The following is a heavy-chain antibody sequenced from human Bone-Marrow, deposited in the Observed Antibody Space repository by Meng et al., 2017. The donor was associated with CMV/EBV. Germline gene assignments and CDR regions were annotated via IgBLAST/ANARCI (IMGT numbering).Heavy chain of an antibody. Sequence: SVKVSCKASGGTFSSYAISWVRQAPGQGLEWMGGIIPIFGTANYAQKFQGRVTITTDESTSTAYMELSSLRSEDTAVYYCARGDSSGYYYDEFDYWGQGTLVTVPS. CDR1: GGTFSSYA. D-gene: IGHD3-22*01. CDR2: IIPIFGTA. CDR3: ARGDSSGYYYDEFDY. V-gene: IGHV1-69*05. J-gene: IGHJ4*02.